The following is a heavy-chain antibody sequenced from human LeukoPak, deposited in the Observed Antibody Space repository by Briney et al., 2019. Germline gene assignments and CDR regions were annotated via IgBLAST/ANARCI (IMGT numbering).Heavy chain of an antibody. V-gene: IGHV4-39*02. CDR2: IFRTGST. CDR3: ARRVGFYGSGSLNYFDP. CDR1: GGSIGSSSYY. Sequence: PSETLSLTCTVSGGSIGSSSYYWGWIRQPPGKGLELIGSIFRTGSTYYTASLKSRVSISVDTSKNHFVLNLTSVTAADTAVYFCARRVGFYGSGSLNYFDPWGQGILVSVSS. D-gene: IGHD3-10*01. J-gene: IGHJ5*01.